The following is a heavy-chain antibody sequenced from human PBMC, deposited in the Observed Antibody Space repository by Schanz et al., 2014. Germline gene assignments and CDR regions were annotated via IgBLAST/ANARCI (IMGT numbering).Heavy chain of an antibody. CDR3: ATNDERTAAASAFDY. CDR1: GYDFHIYA. D-gene: IGHD6-25*01. Sequence: QILLVQPGPEVKKPGASVTVSCKASGYDFHIYAYSWVRQAPGQGPEWIGWISGYTGDTKYAQKFQHRVNMTADRTTSTVYMELRSLRFDDTTVYFCATNDERTAAASAFDYWGQGTRVTGSS. CDR2: ISGYTGDT. J-gene: IGHJ4*02. V-gene: IGHV1-18*01.